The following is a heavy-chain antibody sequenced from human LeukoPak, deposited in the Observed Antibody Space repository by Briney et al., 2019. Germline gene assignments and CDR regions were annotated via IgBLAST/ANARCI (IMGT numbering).Heavy chain of an antibody. CDR1: GFTFSK. J-gene: IGHJ5*02. CDR2: ISTSGSTI. Sequence: PGGSLRLSCGASGFTFSKMNWVRQAPGKGLEWLSHISTSGSTIYYANSVKGRFTISRDNAKNSVYLQMNSLTAEDTAVYYCAKKEDWFDPWGQGTLVTVSS. V-gene: IGHV3-48*03. CDR3: AKKEDWFDP.